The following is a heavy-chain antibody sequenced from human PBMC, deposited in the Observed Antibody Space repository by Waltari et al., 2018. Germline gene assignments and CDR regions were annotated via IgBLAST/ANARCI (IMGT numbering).Heavy chain of an antibody. CDR1: GGSVSNYY. CDR3: ATPGSGWLAPIDY. V-gene: IGHV4-59*02. Sequence: QVQLQESGPGLLQPSATLSLTCTASGGSVSNYYWSWIRQPPGKGLEWIGYLYYSGTTNYNPSLKSRVTISVDTSKNQFSLKLNSVTAADTAVYYCATPGSGWLAPIDYWGQGALVTVSS. D-gene: IGHD6-19*01. J-gene: IGHJ4*02. CDR2: LYYSGTT.